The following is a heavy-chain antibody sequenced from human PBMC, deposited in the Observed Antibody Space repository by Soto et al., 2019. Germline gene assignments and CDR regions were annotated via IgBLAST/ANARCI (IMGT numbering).Heavy chain of an antibody. D-gene: IGHD3-22*01. CDR1: GYSFAGYW. CDR3: ARQIYDSDTGPNFQYYFES. V-gene: IGHV5-10-1*01. CDR2: IDPSDSQT. Sequence: GESLKISCQGSGYSFAGYWITWVRQKPGKGLAWMGRIDPSDSQTYYSPSFRGHVTISVIKSITTVFLQWSSLRASDTAMYYCARQIYDSDTGPNFQYYFESWGQGTPVTVSS. J-gene: IGHJ4*02.